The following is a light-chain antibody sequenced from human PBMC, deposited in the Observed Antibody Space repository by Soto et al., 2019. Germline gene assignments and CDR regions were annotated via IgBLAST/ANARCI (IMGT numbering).Light chain of an antibody. J-gene: IGKJ1*01. CDR1: QAVDKNY. CDR2: GAS. V-gene: IGKV3-20*01. CDR3: QQYGSSPPWT. Sequence: EIVLTQSPATLSLSPGERATLSCGAIQAVDKNYLAWYQQKPGQAPRLLIYGASSRATGIPDRFSGSGPGTDFTLTISRLEPEDFAVYYCQQYGSSPPWTFGQGTKVDIK.